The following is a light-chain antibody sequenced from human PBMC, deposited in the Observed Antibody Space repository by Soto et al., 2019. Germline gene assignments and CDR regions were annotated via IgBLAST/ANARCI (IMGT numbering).Light chain of an antibody. CDR1: SSNIGAGYD. CDR2: GDT. V-gene: IGLV1-40*01. J-gene: IGLJ1*01. CDR3: QSYDNSLSGPV. Sequence: QSVLTQPPSVSGAPGQRVTISCTGSSSNIGAGYDAHWYQQLPGKVPKLLIYGDTNRPSGVPDRFSGSKSGTSASLAITGLQPEDEADYYCQSYDNSLSGPVFGPGTKLTV.